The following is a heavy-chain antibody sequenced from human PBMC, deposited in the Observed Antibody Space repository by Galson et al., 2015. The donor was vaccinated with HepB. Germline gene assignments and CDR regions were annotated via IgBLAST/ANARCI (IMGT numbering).Heavy chain of an antibody. CDR2: ISISSSYT. CDR3: ARDAPTSSWYYFDY. J-gene: IGHJ4*02. Sequence: PLRLSCAASGFTFSDHHMSWLRQAPGKGLEWVSYISISSSYTNYADSVKGRFTISRDNAKNSLYLQMNSLRAEDTAVYYCARDAPTSSWYYFDYWGQGTLVTVSS. CDR1: GFTFSDHH. D-gene: IGHD6-13*01. V-gene: IGHV3-11*06.